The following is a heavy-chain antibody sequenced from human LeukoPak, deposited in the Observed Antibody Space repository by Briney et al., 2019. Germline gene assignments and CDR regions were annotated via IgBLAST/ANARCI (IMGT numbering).Heavy chain of an antibody. Sequence: PSETLSLTCTVSGGSISSRSYYWGWIRQPPGKGLEWIGSLYYSGSTYKNPSLKSRVTISVDTSKNQFSLKLSSVTAADTAVYYCARQLYDSSGYPFDYWGQGTLVTVSS. CDR1: GGSISSRSYY. CDR2: LYYSGST. J-gene: IGHJ4*02. V-gene: IGHV4-39*01. CDR3: ARQLYDSSGYPFDY. D-gene: IGHD3-22*01.